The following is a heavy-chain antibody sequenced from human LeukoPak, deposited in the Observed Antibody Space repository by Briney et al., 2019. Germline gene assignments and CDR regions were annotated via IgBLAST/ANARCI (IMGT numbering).Heavy chain of an antibody. CDR3: ARESYYYDSSGYYLDDY. CDR1: GGSISSYY. Sequence: AETLSLTCTVSGGSISSYYWSWIRQAAGKGLEWIGRIYSSGSTNYNPSLKCRVTMSVDTSKPQFSLKLSSVTAADTAVYYCARESYYYDSSGYYLDDYWGQGTLVTVSS. D-gene: IGHD3-22*01. J-gene: IGHJ4*02. V-gene: IGHV4-4*07. CDR2: IYSSGST.